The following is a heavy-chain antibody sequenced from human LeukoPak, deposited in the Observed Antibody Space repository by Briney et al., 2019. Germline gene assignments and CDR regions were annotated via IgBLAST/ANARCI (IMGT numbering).Heavy chain of an antibody. V-gene: IGHV4-39*07. CDR2: VHYDGRT. CDR3: ARVVTAAGLAL. CDR1: GGPISGSVT. D-gene: IGHD6-19*01. Sequence: KPSETLSLTCTVSGGPISGSVTWGWVRQPPGKGLEWIGNVHYDGRTAPNPSLKSRVTMSLDTSTNQFSLKLNSVTATDTALYYCARVVTAAGLALWGRGILVTISS. J-gene: IGHJ4*02.